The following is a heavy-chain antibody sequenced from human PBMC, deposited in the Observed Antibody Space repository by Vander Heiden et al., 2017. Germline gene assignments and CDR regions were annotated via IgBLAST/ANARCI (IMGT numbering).Heavy chain of an antibody. CDR2: ISGSGGST. J-gene: IGHJ4*02. CDR1: GVTFSSYA. Sequence: EVPLLVSGVGFVKPGGSLILSSVASGVTFSSYAMSWVRQAPGKGLEWVSAISGSGGSTYYADSVKGRFTISRDNSKNTLYLQMNSLRAEDTGVYYGAKDPEGGGSDYWGQGTLVTVSS. CDR3: AKDPEGGGSDY. V-gene: IGHV3-23*01. D-gene: IGHD2-15*01.